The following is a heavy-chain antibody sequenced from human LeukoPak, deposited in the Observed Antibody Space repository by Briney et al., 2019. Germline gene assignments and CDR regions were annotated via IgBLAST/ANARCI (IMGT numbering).Heavy chain of an antibody. D-gene: IGHD3-22*01. J-gene: IGHJ3*02. CDR1: GYTFTSYG. Sequence: GASVKVSCKASGYTFTSYGISWVRQAPGQGLEWMGWISAYNGNTNYAQKLQGRVTMTTDTSTSTAYMELRSLRSDDTAVYYCAISYDSSGYYRNPDAFDIWGQGTMVTVSS. CDR3: AISYDSSGYYRNPDAFDI. V-gene: IGHV1-18*01. CDR2: ISAYNGNT.